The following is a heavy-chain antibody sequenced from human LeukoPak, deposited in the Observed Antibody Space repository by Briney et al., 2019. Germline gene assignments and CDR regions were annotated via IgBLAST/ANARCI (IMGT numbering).Heavy chain of an antibody. CDR3: ARHPGGFHP. CDR1: GGSIGSSSYY. J-gene: IGHJ5*02. V-gene: IGHV4-39*01. Sequence: SETLSLTCTVSGGSIGSSSYYWGWIRQPPGKGLEWIRSIYYSGSTYYNPSLKSRVTISVDTSKNQFSLKLSSVTAADTAVYYCARHPGGFHPWGQGTLVTVSS. D-gene: IGHD1-26*01. CDR2: IYYSGST.